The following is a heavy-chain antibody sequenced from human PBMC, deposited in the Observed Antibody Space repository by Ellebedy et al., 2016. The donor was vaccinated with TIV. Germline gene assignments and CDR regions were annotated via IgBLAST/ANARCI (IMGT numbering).Heavy chain of an antibody. CDR2: INPNIGDT. D-gene: IGHD1-26*01. V-gene: IGHV1-2*02. CDR1: GYTFSDYY. Sequence: AASVKVFCKASGYTFSDYYIHWVRQAPGQGLEWMGWINPNIGDTTYAQKFQGRVTMTWDTSISTALMDLSSLRSDDTAVYYCARGGSYPDYWGRGSLVTVSS. J-gene: IGHJ4*02. CDR3: ARGGSYPDY.